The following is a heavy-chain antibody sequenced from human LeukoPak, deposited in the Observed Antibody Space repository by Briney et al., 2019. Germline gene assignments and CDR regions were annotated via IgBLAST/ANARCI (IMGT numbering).Heavy chain of an antibody. J-gene: IGHJ4*02. CDR2: IRYDGSNK. D-gene: IGHD6-25*01. V-gene: IGHV3-30*02. Sequence: GGSLRLSCAASGFTFSSYGMHWVRQAPGKGLEWVAFIRYDGSNKYYADSVKGRFTISRDNSKNTLYLQMNSLRAEDTAVYYCAKDAPAKRAFGYWGQGTLVTISS. CDR3: AKDAPAKRAFGY. CDR1: GFTFSSYG.